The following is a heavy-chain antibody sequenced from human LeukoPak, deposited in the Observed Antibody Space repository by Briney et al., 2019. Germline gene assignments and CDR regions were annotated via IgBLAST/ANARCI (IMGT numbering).Heavy chain of an antibody. CDR3: ARALSWTTESYYYMDV. CDR2: MNPHSGNT. J-gene: IGHJ6*03. D-gene: IGHD3/OR15-3a*01. V-gene: IGHV1-8*01. Sequence: ASVKVSCKASGYPVTSYDINWVRQATGQGLEWMGWMNPHSGNTGYAQKFQGRVTMTKNTSITTAYMELSSLRSEDTAVYYCARALSWTTESYYYMDVWGKGTTVTVSS. CDR1: GYPVTSYD.